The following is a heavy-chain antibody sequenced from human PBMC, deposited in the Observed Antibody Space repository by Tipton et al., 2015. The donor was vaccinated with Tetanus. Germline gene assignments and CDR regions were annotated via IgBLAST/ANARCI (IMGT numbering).Heavy chain of an antibody. J-gene: IGHJ6*02. V-gene: IGHV1-2*02. CDR2: IDPNRGGT. Sequence: QLVQSGAEVKKPGASVQVSCKASGYTFTGYYIYWVRQAPGQGLEWMGWIDPNRGGTNYAQKFQGRVTMTRDTSISTAYMELSSRRSDDTAVYYCARERGDYISYGMDAWGPGTTVTVS. CDR1: GYTFTGYY. CDR3: ARERGDYISYGMDA. D-gene: IGHD3-16*01.